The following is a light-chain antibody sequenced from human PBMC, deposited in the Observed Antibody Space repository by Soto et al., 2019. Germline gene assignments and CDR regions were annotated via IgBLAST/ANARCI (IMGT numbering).Light chain of an antibody. CDR3: QQYSSSPWT. CDR1: QSVSSSY. J-gene: IGKJ1*01. CDR2: GAS. V-gene: IGKV3-20*01. Sequence: EIVLTQSPDTLSLSPGERATLSCRASQSVSSSYLAWYQQKPGQAPMLLIYGASSRATGIPDRFSGSGSGTDFTLTISRLEPEDFAVYYCQQYSSSPWTFGQGTKVEIK.